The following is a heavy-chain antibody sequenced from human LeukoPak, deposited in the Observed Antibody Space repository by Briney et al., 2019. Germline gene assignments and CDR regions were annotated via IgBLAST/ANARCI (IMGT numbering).Heavy chain of an antibody. Sequence: GWSLRLSCAASGFTFGSYAMSWVRQAPGKGLEWVSAISGSGGSTYYADSVKGRFTISRDNSKNTLYLQMNSLRAEDTAVYYCAKDLMITFGGVIVIPGGDYWGQGTLVTVSS. D-gene: IGHD3-16*02. V-gene: IGHV3-23*01. CDR1: GFTFGSYA. CDR3: AKDLMITFGGVIVIPGGDY. J-gene: IGHJ4*02. CDR2: ISGSGGST.